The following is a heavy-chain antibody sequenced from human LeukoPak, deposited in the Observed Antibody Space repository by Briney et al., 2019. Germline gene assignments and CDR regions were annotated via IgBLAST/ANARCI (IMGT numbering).Heavy chain of an antibody. CDR1: GGTFSSYA. D-gene: IGHD5-12*01. J-gene: IGHJ4*02. CDR2: INPSGGST. Sequence: GASVKVSCKASGGTFSSYAISWVRQAPGQGLEWMGIINPSGGSTSYAQKFQGRVTMTRDTSTSTVYMELSSLRSEDTAVYYCARGVRYARDWGQGTLVTVSS. CDR3: ARGVRYARD. V-gene: IGHV1-46*01.